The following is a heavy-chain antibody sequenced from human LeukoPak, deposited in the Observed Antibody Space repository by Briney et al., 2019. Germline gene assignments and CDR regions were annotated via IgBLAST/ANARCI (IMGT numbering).Heavy chain of an antibody. CDR3: ARHLYYSASAFWYIDL. V-gene: IGHV4-34*01. J-gene: IGHJ2*01. CDR2: INHSGST. CDR1: GGSFSGYY. Sequence: SETLSLTCAVYGGSFSGYYWSWIRQPPGKGLEWIGEINHSGSTNYNPSLRSRVTVSLDTSKNEFSLILTSETAADTAEYYCARHLYYSASAFWYIDLWGRGTLVIVSP. D-gene: IGHD3-10*01.